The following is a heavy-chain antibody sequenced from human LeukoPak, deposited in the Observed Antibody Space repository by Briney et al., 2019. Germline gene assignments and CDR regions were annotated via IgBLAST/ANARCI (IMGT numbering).Heavy chain of an antibody. D-gene: IGHD2-2*01. Sequence: GGSLRLSCAASGFTFSSYSMNWVRQAPGKGLEWVSSISSSSSYIYYADSVKGRFTISRDNAKNLLYLQMNSLRAEDTAVYYCASPTCSSTSCYGYYFDYWGQGTLVTVSS. V-gene: IGHV3-21*01. CDR2: ISSSSSYI. CDR1: GFTFSSYS. CDR3: ASPTCSSTSCYGYYFDY. J-gene: IGHJ4*02.